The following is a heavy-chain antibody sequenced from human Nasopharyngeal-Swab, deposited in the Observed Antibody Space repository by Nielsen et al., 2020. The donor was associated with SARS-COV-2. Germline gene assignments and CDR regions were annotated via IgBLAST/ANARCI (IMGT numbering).Heavy chain of an antibody. J-gene: IGHJ3*02. V-gene: IGHV4-59*01. CDR3: ARAGGFGVVTHDVFDI. Sequence: SETLSLTCTVSGGSISNYYWSWIRQPPGKGLEWIGYIHYSGSTHYNPSLKSRVTISVDTPKNQFSLKLSSVTAADTAVYYCARAGGFGVVTHDVFDIWGQGTMVTVSS. CDR1: GGSISNYY. CDR2: IHYSGST. D-gene: IGHD3-3*01.